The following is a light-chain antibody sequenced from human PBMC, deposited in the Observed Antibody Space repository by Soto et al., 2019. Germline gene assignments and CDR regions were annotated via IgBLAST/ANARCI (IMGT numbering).Light chain of an antibody. CDR3: QERNNWPEVT. J-gene: IGKJ5*01. CDR2: DAS. V-gene: IGKV3-11*01. CDR1: QSLGVY. Sequence: DIVLTQSPDTLSLSPGERATLSCRASQSLGVYLTWYQQNPGQAPRLLMFDASDRATGIPPRFSGSGSGTDFTLTISSVELVDCVVYYCQERNNWPEVTFGQGTRLEIK.